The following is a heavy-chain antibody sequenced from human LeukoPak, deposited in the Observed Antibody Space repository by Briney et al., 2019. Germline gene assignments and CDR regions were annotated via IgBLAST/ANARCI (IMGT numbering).Heavy chain of an antibody. Sequence: PSETLSLTCIVSGGSISSLNLWSWLRQPPGQGLEWIGEMYLGGTTNFNPSLKSRVTILIDKSKNQLSLQLTSVTAADTAVYYCAGLEGRYSTDWFYFFDYWGQGALVTVSS. CDR1: GGSISSLNL. CDR2: MYLGGTT. D-gene: IGHD6-19*01. V-gene: IGHV4-4*02. CDR3: AGLEGRYSTDWFYFFDY. J-gene: IGHJ4*02.